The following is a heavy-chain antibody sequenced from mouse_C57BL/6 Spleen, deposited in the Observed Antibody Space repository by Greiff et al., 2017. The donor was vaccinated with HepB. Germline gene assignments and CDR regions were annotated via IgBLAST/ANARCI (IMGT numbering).Heavy chain of an antibody. CDR2: IDPNSGGT. V-gene: IGHV1-72*01. Sequence: QVQLQQPGAELVKPGASVKLSCKASGYTFTSYWMHWVKQRPGRDLEWIGRIDPNSGGTKYNEKFKSKATLTVDKPSSTAYMQLSSLTSEDSAVYYCARPDIPGWGGYFDVWGTGTTVTVSS. J-gene: IGHJ1*03. CDR3: ARPDIPGWGGYFDV. CDR1: GYTFTSYW.